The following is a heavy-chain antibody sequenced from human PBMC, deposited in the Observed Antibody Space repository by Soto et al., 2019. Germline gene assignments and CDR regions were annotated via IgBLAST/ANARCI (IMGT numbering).Heavy chain of an antibody. D-gene: IGHD5-12*01. J-gene: IGHJ3*02. V-gene: IGHV3-21*01. Sequence: PGGSLRLSCAASGFTFSNYNMNWVRQAPGKGLEWVSSISSSSSYIYYADSVKARFTISRDNAKNSLYLQMNSLRAEDTAVYYCTRAYNGYPPGAFDIWGQGTMVTVSS. CDR1: GFTFSNYN. CDR2: ISSSSSYI. CDR3: TRAYNGYPPGAFDI.